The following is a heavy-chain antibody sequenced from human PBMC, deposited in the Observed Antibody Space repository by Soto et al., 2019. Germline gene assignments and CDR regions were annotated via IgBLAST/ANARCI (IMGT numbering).Heavy chain of an antibody. CDR3: ARRTKLGELSLYGYYFEY. D-gene: IGHD3-16*02. CDR1: GGSFSGYY. V-gene: IGHV4-34*01. CDR2: INHSGST. J-gene: IGHJ4*02. Sequence: SETLSLTCAVYGGSFSGYYWSWIRQPPGKGLEWIGEINHSGSTNYNPSLKSRVTISVDTSKNQFSLKLSSVTAADTAVYYCARRTKLGELSLYGYYFEYWGQGTLVTVSS.